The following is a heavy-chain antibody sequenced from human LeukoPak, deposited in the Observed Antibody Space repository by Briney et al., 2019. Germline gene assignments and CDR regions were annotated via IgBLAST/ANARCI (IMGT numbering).Heavy chain of an antibody. V-gene: IGHV1-69*13. D-gene: IGHD6-19*01. CDR1: GGTFSSYA. CDR2: IIPIFGTA. J-gene: IGHJ4*02. CDR3: ARVKGSGWWDSDY. Sequence: SVKVSCKASGGTFSSYAISWVRQAPGQGLEWMGGIIPIFGTANYAQKFQGRVTITADESTSTAYMELSSLRSEDTAVYYCARVKGSGWWDSDYWGQGTLVTVSS.